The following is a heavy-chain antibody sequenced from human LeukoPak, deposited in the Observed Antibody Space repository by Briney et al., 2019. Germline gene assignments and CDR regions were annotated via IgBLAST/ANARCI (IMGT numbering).Heavy chain of an antibody. CDR2: IYYSGST. CDR1: GGSISNDDYY. D-gene: IGHD2-15*01. J-gene: IGHJ4*02. Sequence: SEILSLTCTVSGGSISNDDYYWRWIRQSPGKGLEWIGYIYYSGSTYYNPSLKSRVTISVDTSKNQFSLKLSSVAAADTAVYYCARVGYCSGGSCYHRYFDYWGQGTLVTVSS. CDR3: ARVGYCSGGSCYHRYFDY. V-gene: IGHV4-30-4*01.